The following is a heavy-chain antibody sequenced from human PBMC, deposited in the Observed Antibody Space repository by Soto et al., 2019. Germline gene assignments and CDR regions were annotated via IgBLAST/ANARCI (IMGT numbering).Heavy chain of an antibody. Sequence: GGSLRLSCVASGFTFSTYTMSWVRQAPGAGLEWVTSISSSSSNIYYAGSVKGRFTVSRDNAKNSLYLQLTGLRVEDTAFYYCAREKSGSWDVWGQGTTVTVS. V-gene: IGHV3-21*01. CDR1: GFTFSTYT. CDR3: AREKSGSWDV. J-gene: IGHJ6*02. CDR2: ISSSSSNI. D-gene: IGHD1-26*01.